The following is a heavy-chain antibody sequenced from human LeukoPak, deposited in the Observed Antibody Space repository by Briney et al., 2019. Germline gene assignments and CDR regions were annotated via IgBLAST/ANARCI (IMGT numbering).Heavy chain of an antibody. CDR3: AASHSGGYDAHSDY. CDR1: GFTFNNYW. V-gene: IGHV3-7*01. D-gene: IGHD5-12*01. CDR2: IKEDGSEK. Sequence: GGSLRLSCAASGFTFNNYWMSWVRQAPGKGLEWVANIKEDGSEKDYVDSVKGRFTVSRDNAKNSLYLQMNSLRAEDTAVYYCAASHSGGYDAHSDYWGQGTLVTVSS. J-gene: IGHJ4*02.